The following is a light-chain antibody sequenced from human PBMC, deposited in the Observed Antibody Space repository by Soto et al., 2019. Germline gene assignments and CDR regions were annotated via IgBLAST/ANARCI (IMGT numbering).Light chain of an antibody. CDR1: QSVSSRR. V-gene: IGKV3-20*01. J-gene: IGKJ5*01. CDR2: GAS. Sequence: DIWWMPSDLPESLSTLERATLSGMANQSVSSRRLAWYQQKPGQAPSLLICGASTRPAGIADRFGGGGSGTDFTLTSSILAAEDSAVYCWQQYGSSLIFGQGTRLEIK. CDR3: QQYGSSLI.